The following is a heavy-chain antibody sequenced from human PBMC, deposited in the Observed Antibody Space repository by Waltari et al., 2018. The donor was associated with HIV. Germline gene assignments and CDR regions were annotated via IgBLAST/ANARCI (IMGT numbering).Heavy chain of an antibody. V-gene: IGHV3-48*03. CDR2: ISSRGTTI. D-gene: IGHD3-9*01. CDR3: ARVSPPGTYFDILTGYYDPHHFDY. Sequence: EVLLVESGGGLVQPGGSLRLSCAASGFTFSSCEMNWVRQAPGKGLEGVSYISSRGTTIYYADSVKGLFTISRDNAKNSLYLQMNGLRAEDTAVYYCARVSPPGTYFDILTGYYDPHHFDYWGQGTLVTVSS. J-gene: IGHJ4*02. CDR1: GFTFSSCE.